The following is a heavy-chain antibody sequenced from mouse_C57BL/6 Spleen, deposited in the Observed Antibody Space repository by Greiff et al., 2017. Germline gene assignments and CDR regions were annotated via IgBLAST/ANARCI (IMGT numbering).Heavy chain of an antibody. V-gene: IGHV1-50*01. Sequence: VQLQQPGAELVKPGASVKLSCKASGYTFTSYWMQWVKQRPGQGLEWIGEIDPSDSYTNYNQKFKGKATLTVDTSSSTAYMQLSSLTSEDSAVYYCARSDWFAYWGQGTLVTVSA. CDR1: GYTFTSYW. CDR2: IDPSDSYT. J-gene: IGHJ3*01. CDR3: ARSDWFAY.